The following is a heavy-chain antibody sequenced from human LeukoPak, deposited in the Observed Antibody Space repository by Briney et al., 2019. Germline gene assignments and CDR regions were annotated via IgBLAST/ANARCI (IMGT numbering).Heavy chain of an antibody. CDR2: ISWDGGST. V-gene: IGHV3-43D*03. J-gene: IGHJ4*02. Sequence: GGSLRLSCAASGFTFDDYAMHWVAQAPGKGLEWVSLISWDGGSTYYADSVKGRFTISRDNSKNSLYLQMNSLRAEDTALYYCAKASSGSYQGGGSYFDYWGQGTLVTVSS. CDR3: AKASSGSYQGGGSYFDY. D-gene: IGHD1-26*01. CDR1: GFTFDDYA.